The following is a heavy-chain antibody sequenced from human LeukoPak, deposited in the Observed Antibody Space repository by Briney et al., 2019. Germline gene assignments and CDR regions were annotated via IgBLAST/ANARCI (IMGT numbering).Heavy chain of an antibody. CDR2: IVSSGTTI. CDR3: ASVRGSNYYYYGMDV. Sequence: GGSLRLSCAASGFTFSSFEMNWVRQAPGKGLEWVSYIVSSGTTIYYADSVKGRFTISRDNAKNSLYLQMNSLRAEDTAIYYCASVRGSNYYYYGMDVWGQGTTVTVSS. D-gene: IGHD3-10*01. J-gene: IGHJ6*02. V-gene: IGHV3-48*03. CDR1: GFTFSSFE.